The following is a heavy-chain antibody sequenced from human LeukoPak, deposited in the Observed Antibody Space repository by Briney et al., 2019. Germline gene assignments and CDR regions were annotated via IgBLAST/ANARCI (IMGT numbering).Heavy chain of an antibody. CDR2: INPNSGGT. V-gene: IGHV1-2*02. CDR3: VRDCHYYDTTDPKYYLDY. Sequence: ASVKVSCKASGYTFTGYYMHWVRQAPGQGLEWMGWINPNSGGTNYAQKFQGRVTMTRDTSISTAYMELSRLRSDDTAVYYCVRDCHYYDTTDPKYYLDYWGLGTLVTVSS. J-gene: IGHJ4*02. CDR1: GYTFTGYY. D-gene: IGHD3-22*01.